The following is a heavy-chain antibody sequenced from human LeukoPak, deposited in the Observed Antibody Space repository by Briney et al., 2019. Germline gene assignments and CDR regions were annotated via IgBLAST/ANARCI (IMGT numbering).Heavy chain of an antibody. CDR1: GYTFTSYY. V-gene: IGHV1-2*02. CDR2: INPNSGGT. CDR3: ARDLGVRGVTPDDY. J-gene: IGHJ4*02. Sequence: ASVKVSCKASGYTFTSYYIHWVRQAPGQGLEWMGWINPNSGGTNYAQKFQGRVTMTRDTSISTAYMELSRLRSDDTAVYYCARDLGVRGVTPDDYWGQGTLVTVSS. D-gene: IGHD3-10*01.